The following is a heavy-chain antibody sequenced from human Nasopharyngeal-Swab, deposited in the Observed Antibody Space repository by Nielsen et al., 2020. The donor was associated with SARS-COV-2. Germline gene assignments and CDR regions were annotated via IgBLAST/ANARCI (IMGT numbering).Heavy chain of an antibody. D-gene: IGHD3-16*01. V-gene: IGHV3-23*01. Sequence: GGSLRLSCAASGFTFSSYAMSWVRQAPGKGLEWVSAISGSGGSTYYADSVKGRFTISRDNSKNTLYLQMSSLRAEDTALYWCVKDLRGKYAFEIWGQGTMVTVSS. CDR2: ISGSGGST. J-gene: IGHJ3*02. CDR1: GFTFSSYA. CDR3: VKDLRGKYAFEI.